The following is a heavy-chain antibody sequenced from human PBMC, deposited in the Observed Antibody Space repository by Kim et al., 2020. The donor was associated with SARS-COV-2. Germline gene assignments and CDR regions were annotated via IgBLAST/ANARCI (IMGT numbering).Heavy chain of an antibody. CDR2: T. V-gene: IGHV1-46*01. D-gene: IGHD3-16*01. J-gene: IGHJ4*02. CDR3: ARGRGGSYWDY. Sequence: TKYAQKFQGRVTMTRETSTATYYMELSSLRSEDSAVYYCARGRGGSYWDYWGQGTLVTVSS.